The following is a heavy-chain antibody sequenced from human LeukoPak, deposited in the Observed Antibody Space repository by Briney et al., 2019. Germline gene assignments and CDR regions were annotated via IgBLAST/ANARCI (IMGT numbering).Heavy chain of an antibody. V-gene: IGHV5-10-1*01. J-gene: IGHJ5*02. D-gene: IGHD2-15*01. CDR1: GYSFTSYW. CDR3: ARLVVVAATLRSRWFDP. Sequence: GESLKISCKGSGYSFTSYWINWVRQMPGKGLEWMGRIDPSDSYTNYSPSFQGHVTISADKSISTAYLQWSSLKASDTATYYCARLVVVAATLRSRWFDPWGQGTLVTVSS. CDR2: IDPSDSYT.